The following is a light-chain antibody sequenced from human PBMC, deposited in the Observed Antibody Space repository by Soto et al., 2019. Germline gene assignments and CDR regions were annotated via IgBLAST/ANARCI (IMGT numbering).Light chain of an antibody. CDR1: QTISTY. V-gene: IGKV1-39*01. CDR3: QQGYSIHALT. CDR2: DVS. Sequence: DIQMTQSPSSVSSSVGDTVTISCRASQTISTYLHLYQHKPGKVPRLLISDVSTLQSGVPGRFRGSGSETEFTLTITYLQPEDFATYYCQQGYSIHALTFGGGTKVDIK. J-gene: IGKJ4*01.